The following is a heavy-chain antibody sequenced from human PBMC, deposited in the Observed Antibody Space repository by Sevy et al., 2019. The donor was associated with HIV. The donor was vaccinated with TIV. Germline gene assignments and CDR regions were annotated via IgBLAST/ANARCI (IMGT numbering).Heavy chain of an antibody. J-gene: IGHJ6*02. Sequence: GGSLRLSCVVSGFTFSSYSMNWVRQAPGKGLEWLSYMNSITSTIYYAESVKGRFTISRDNAKNSVSLQMHRLRAEDKAVYYCARNGGYADYGMDVWGQGTKVTVPS. D-gene: IGHD2-2*01. V-gene: IGHV3-48*01. CDR2: MNSITSTI. CDR1: GFTFSSYS. CDR3: ARNGGYADYGMDV.